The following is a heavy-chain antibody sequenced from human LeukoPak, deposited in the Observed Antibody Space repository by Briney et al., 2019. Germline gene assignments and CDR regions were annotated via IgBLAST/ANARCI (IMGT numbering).Heavy chain of an antibody. D-gene: IGHD3-16*01. V-gene: IGHV4-34*01. J-gene: IGHJ4*02. CDR3: ARTRGMSY. CDR2: INHSGST. Sequence: KPSETLSLTCAVYGGSFSGYYWSWIRQPPGEGLEWIGEINHSGSTNYNPSLKSRVTISVDTSKNQFSLKLSSVTAADTAVYYCARTRGMSYWGQGTRVTVSS. CDR1: GGSFSGYY.